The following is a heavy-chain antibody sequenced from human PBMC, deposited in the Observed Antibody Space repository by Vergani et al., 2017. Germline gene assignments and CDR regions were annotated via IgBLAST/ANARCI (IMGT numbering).Heavy chain of an antibody. CDR1: GYTLTELS. CDR3: ATVKAGYSSSWNTLYYFDY. V-gene: IGHV1-24*01. D-gene: IGHD6-13*01. J-gene: IGHJ4*02. CDR2: FDPEDGET. Sequence: QVQLVQSGAEVKKPGASVQVSCKVSGYTLTELSMHWVRQAPGKGLEWMGGFDPEDGETISAQKFQGRVTMTEDTSTDTAYMELSSLRSEDTAVYYCATVKAGYSSSWNTLYYFDYWGQGTLVTVSS.